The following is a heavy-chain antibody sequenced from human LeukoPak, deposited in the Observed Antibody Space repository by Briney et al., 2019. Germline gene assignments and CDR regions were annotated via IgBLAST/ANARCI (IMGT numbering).Heavy chain of an antibody. CDR3: AEDYGGGWLYYFDY. D-gene: IGHD5-12*01. CDR2: ISGSGNST. J-gene: IGHJ4*02. Sequence: GGSLRLSCAASGFTFSSHAMTWVRQAPGEGLEWVSSISGSGNSTYYADSVKGRFTISRDNSKNTLYLQMNSLRAEDTAVYYCAEDYGGGWLYYFDYWGQGTLVTVSS. CDR1: GFTFSSHA. V-gene: IGHV3-23*01.